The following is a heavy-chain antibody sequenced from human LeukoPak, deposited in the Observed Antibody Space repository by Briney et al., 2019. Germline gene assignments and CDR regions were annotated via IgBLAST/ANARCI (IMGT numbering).Heavy chain of an antibody. CDR3: ARSQLLAAFDI. V-gene: IGHV4-59*01. CDR2: IHYSGST. D-gene: IGHD5-24*01. Sequence: SETLSPTCTVSGGSLSSYYWSWIRQPPGKGLEWIGYIHYSGSTNYNPSLKSRVTISVETSKNQFSLKLSSVTAADTAVDYCARSQLLAAFDIWGQGTMVTVSS. J-gene: IGHJ3*02. CDR1: GGSLSSYY.